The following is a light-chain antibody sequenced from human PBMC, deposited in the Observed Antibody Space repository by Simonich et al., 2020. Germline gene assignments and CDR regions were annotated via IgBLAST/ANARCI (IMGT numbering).Light chain of an antibody. CDR2: AAS. J-gene: IGKJ4*01. Sequence: DIQMTQSPSSLSASVGDRVTITCRASQGISNSLAWYQQKPGKAPKLLLYAASRLESVVPSRFSGSGSGTDYTLTISSRQPEDFATYYCQQYYSTPPLTFGGGTKVEIK. CDR3: QQYYSTPPLT. CDR1: QGISNS. V-gene: IGKV1-NL1*01.